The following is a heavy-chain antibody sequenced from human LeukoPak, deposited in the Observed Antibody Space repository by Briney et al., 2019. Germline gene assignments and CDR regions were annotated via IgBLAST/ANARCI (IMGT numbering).Heavy chain of an antibody. CDR2: MNPNSGNT. CDR1: GYTFTSYD. V-gene: IGHV1-8*03. Sequence: ASVKVSCKASGYTFTSYDINWVRQATGQGLEWMGWMNPNSGNTGYAQKFQGRVTITADESTSTAYMELSSLRSEDTAVYYCARGLWSGYYMLHNWFDPWGQGTLVTVSS. J-gene: IGHJ5*02. D-gene: IGHD3-3*01. CDR3: ARGLWSGYYMLHNWFDP.